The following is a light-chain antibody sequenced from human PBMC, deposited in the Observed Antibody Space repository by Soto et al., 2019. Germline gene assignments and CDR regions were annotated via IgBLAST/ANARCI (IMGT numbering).Light chain of an antibody. V-gene: IGLV6-57*04. CDR1: SGSIASNY. J-gene: IGLJ2*01. CDR3: QSYESRNVV. Sequence: NFMLTQPHSVSESPGKTVTISCTRSSGSIASNYVQWYQQRPGSAPTTVIYENNQRPSGGPDRFSGSTDGSSNSASLAISGLQSGDGADYSCQSYESRNVVFGAGTMLAVL. CDR2: ENN.